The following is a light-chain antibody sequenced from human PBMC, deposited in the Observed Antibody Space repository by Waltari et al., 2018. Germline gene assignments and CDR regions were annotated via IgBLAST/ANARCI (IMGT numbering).Light chain of an antibody. J-gene: IGLJ3*02. V-gene: IGLV1-47*01. CDR2: NDH. CDR1: RPTIGSYY. CDR3: ATWDGSLSSWV. Sequence: QSVLTQPPSASGTPGQRVTIFCSGSRPTIGSYYVSWYQQLPGTAPKLLMFNDHHRPSGVPDRFSGSKSGTSASLAISGLRSEDEADYYCATWDGSLSSWVFGGGTKLTVL.